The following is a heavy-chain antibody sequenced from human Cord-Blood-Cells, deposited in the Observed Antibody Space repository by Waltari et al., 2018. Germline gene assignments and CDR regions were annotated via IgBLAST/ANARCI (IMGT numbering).Heavy chain of an antibody. V-gene: IGHV1-69*01. Sequence: QVQLVQSGAEVKKPGSSVKVSCKASGGTFSSYAISWVRQAPGQGLEWMGGIIPIFGTANDAQKFQGRVTITADESTSTAYMELSGMRSEDTAVYYCARTGGAGWFDPWGQGTLVTVSS. CDR2: IIPIFGTA. CDR3: ARTGGAGWFDP. CDR1: GGTFSSYA. D-gene: IGHD3-10*01. J-gene: IGHJ5*02.